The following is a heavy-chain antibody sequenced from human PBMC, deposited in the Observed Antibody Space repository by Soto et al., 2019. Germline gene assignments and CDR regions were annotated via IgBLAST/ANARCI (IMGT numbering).Heavy chain of an antibody. CDR1: GGSFSGYY. Sequence: SETLSLTCAVYGGSFSGYYWSWIRQPPGKGLEWIGEINHSGSTNYNPSLKSRVTISVDTSKNQFSLKLSSVTAADTAVYYCARVGRSYSSSHNWFDPWGQGTLVTVSS. CDR2: INHSGST. D-gene: IGHD6-13*01. V-gene: IGHV4-34*01. CDR3: ARVGRSYSSSHNWFDP. J-gene: IGHJ5*02.